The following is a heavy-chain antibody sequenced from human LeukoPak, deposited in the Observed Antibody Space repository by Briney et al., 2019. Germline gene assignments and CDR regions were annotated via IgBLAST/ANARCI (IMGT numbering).Heavy chain of an antibody. V-gene: IGHV4-59*08. CDR3: ARLGFRTGDNSLADY. CDR1: GGSISGYY. Sequence: SETMSLTCTVSGGSISGYYWSWIRQPPGKGLECIGYIFYSGSTNYNPSFKSRVSISLDTSKSQFSLKLTSVTAADTAMYYCARLGFRTGDNSLADYWGRGTQVTVSS. D-gene: IGHD2-8*02. J-gene: IGHJ4*02. CDR2: IFYSGST.